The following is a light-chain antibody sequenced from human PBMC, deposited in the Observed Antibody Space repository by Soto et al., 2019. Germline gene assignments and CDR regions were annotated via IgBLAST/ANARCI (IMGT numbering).Light chain of an antibody. CDR1: SSDVGGYNY. Sequence: QSALTQPASVSGSPGQSNTISCTGTSSDVGGYNYVSWYQQHPGKAPKLMIYDVSNRPSGVSNRFSGSKSGNTASLTISGLQAEDEADYYCSSYTSSYVFGTGTKLTVL. J-gene: IGLJ1*01. CDR3: SSYTSSYV. V-gene: IGLV2-14*01. CDR2: DVS.